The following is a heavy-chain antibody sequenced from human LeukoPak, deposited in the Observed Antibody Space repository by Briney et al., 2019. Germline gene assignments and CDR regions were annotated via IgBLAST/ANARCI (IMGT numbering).Heavy chain of an antibody. CDR1: GGTFSSYA. Sequence: SVKVSCKASGGTFSSYAIGWVRQAPGQGLEWMGGIIPIFGTANYAQKFQGRVTITADESTSTAYMELSSLRSEDTAVYYCARAPRGYDILTGYPYYYYYYMDVWGKGTTVTISS. CDR2: IIPIFGTA. J-gene: IGHJ6*03. D-gene: IGHD3-9*01. V-gene: IGHV1-69*01. CDR3: ARAPRGYDILTGYPYYYYYYMDV.